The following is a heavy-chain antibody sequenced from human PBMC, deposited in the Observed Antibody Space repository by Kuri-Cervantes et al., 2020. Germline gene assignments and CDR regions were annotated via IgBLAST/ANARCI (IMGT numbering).Heavy chain of an antibody. V-gene: IGHV1-69*13. J-gene: IGHJ3*01. CDR3: ARAPPQSLVFDL. CDR1: GGTFSSYA. CDR2: IIPIFGTA. Sequence: SVKVSCKASGGTFSSYAISWVRQAPGQGLEWMGGIIPIFGTANYAQKFQGRVTITADESTSTAYMEVSRLKSDDTAVYYCARAPPQSLVFDLWGQGTMVTVSS.